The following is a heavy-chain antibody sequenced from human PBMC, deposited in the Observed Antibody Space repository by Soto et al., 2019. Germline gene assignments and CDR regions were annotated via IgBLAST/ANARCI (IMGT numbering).Heavy chain of an antibody. CDR2: FHNSGNP. Sequence: TLSLSCTVSGGSISSGAFYWGWIRQPPEKGVEWIGYFHNSGNPKYSSSLKSRVTISVDMSEKQSSLILTSVTAADTAVYYCARDLWGYCGTDCYPLDVWGQGTTVTVSS. D-gene: IGHD2-21*02. CDR3: ARDLWGYCGTDCYPLDV. J-gene: IGHJ6*02. V-gene: IGHV4-61*08. CDR1: GGSISSGAFY.